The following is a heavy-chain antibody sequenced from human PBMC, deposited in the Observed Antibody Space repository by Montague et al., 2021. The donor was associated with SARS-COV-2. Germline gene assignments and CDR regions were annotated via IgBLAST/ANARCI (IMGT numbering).Heavy chain of an antibody. Sequence: SLRLSCAASRFTFSSYAMHWVRQAPVKGLEWVAVISYDGNNTYYXDSVKGRFTISRDNSKNTLYLQMNSLRADDSAVYYCASDPDDYDSSGPFDYWGQGTLVTVSS. CDR1: RFTFSSYA. CDR3: ASDPDDYDSSGPFDY. CDR2: ISYDGNNT. J-gene: IGHJ4*02. D-gene: IGHD3-22*01. V-gene: IGHV3-30*04.